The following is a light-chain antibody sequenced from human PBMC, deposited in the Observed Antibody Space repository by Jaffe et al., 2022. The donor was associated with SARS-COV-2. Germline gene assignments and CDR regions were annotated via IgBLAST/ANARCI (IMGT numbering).Light chain of an antibody. CDR2: NNN. Sequence: QSVLTQPPSASETPGQRVTISCSGSSSNIGSNTVNWYQQVPGTAPKLLIYNNNQRPSGVPDRFSGSKSGTSASLAISGLQSEDEAGYYCAAWDDSLDGRYVFGTGTRVTVL. CDR1: SSNIGSNT. V-gene: IGLV1-44*01. J-gene: IGLJ1*01. CDR3: AAWDDSLDGRYV.